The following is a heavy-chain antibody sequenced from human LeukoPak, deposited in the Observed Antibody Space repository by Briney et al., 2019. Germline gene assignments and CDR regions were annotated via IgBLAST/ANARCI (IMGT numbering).Heavy chain of an antibody. V-gene: IGHV3-15*05. CDR3: AKALPPRVVTAITLDY. Sequence: AGGSLRLSCAASGFTFSNAWMTWVRQAPGKGPEWVGHIKNKADGGTTDYAAPVKGRFMISRDDSKNTVYLQMNSLKTEDTAVYYCAKALPPRVVTAITLDYWGQGTLVTVSS. D-gene: IGHD2-21*02. CDR1: GFTFSNAW. J-gene: IGHJ4*02. CDR2: IKNKADGGTT.